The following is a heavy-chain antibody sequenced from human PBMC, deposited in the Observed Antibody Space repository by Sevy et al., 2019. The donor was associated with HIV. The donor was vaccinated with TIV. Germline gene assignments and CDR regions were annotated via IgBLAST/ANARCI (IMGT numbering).Heavy chain of an antibody. D-gene: IGHD5-18*01. J-gene: IGHJ4*02. Sequence: ASVKVSCKASGHTFIDYVMHWVRQAPGQGLEWMGWINPDSGDTKYAQKFHGRVTLTRDTSISTAYMELSRLKSDDTAVYYCASPGGYRYGSLLDYWGQGTLVTVSS. CDR3: ASPGGYRYGSLLDY. CDR2: INPDSGDT. CDR1: GHTFIDYV. V-gene: IGHV1-2*02.